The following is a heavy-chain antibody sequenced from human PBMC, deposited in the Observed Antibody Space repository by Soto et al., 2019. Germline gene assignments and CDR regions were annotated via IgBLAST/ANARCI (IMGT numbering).Heavy chain of an antibody. CDR3: ARDLFDY. J-gene: IGHJ4*02. V-gene: IGHV3-7*01. Sequence: EVQLVESGGGLVQPGGSLRLSCAASGFTFSNYWMNWVRQAPGKGLEWVANISEDGSEKYYVDSAKGRFTISRDNAKNSLYLQMSSLRAEDTAVYYCARDLFDYWGQGTLVTVSS. CDR1: GFTFSNYW. CDR2: ISEDGSEK.